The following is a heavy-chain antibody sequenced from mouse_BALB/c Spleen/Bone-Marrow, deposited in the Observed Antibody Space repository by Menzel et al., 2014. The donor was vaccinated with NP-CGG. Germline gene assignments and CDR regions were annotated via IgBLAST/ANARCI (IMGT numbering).Heavy chain of an antibody. CDR1: GFDFSRYW. CDR3: ARQGYYGKGDY. V-gene: IGHV4-1*02. D-gene: IGHD2-1*01. J-gene: IGHJ2*01. CDR2: INPDSSTI. Sequence: EVKLLESGGGLVQPGGSLKLSCAASGFDFSRYWMSWVRQAPGKGLEWIGEINPDSSTISYTPSLKDKFIISRDNAKNTLYLQMSKVRSEDTALYHCARQGYYGKGDYWGQGTTLTVSS.